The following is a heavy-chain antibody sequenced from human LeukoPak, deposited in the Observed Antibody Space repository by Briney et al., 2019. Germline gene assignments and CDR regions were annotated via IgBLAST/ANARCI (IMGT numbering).Heavy chain of an antibody. Sequence: GESLRLSCAASGFTFSSHAMSWVRQAPGKGLEWVSAISGSADSTYYADSVKGRFTVSRDNSKNTLYVQMNSLRAEDTAVYYCAPRCSSTTCPLGHWGQGTLVTVSS. V-gene: IGHV3-23*01. D-gene: IGHD2-2*01. CDR2: ISGSADST. CDR3: APRCSSTTCPLGH. CDR1: GFTFSSHA. J-gene: IGHJ4*02.